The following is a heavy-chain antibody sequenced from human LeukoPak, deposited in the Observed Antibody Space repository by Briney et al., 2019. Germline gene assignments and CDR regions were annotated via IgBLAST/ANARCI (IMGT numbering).Heavy chain of an antibody. CDR1: GFTFSDYY. J-gene: IGHJ4*02. V-gene: IGHV3-11*01. Sequence: GGSLRLSCAASGFTFSDYYMSWIRQAPGKGLEWVSYISGSGSAMNYADSLKGRFTISRDNAKNSLYLQMNSLRAEDTAVYYCARAESGSFDYWGQGTLVTVSS. CDR3: ARAESGSFDY. D-gene: IGHD1-26*01. CDR2: ISGSGSAM.